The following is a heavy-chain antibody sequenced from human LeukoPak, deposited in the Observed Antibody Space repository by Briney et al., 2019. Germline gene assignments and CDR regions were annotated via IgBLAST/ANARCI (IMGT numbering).Heavy chain of an antibody. CDR2: ISYDGSNK. Sequence: GGSLRLSCAASGFTFSSYGMHWVRQAPGKGLEWVAVISYDGSNKYYADSVKGRFTISRDNSKNTLYLQMNSLRAEDTAVYYCAKDRGEWLYEYYFDYWGQGTLVTVSS. D-gene: IGHD3-3*01. J-gene: IGHJ4*02. V-gene: IGHV3-30*18. CDR1: GFTFSSYG. CDR3: AKDRGEWLYEYYFDY.